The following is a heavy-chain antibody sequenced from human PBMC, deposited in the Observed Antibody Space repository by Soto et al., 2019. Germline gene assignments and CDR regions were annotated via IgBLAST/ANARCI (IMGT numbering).Heavy chain of an antibody. Sequence: QVQLQESGPGLVKPSQTLSLTCTVSGGSISSGGYYWSWIRQHPGKGLEWIGYIYYSGSTYYNPSLKSRVTISVDTSKNQFSLKLSSVTAADTAVYYCARDLYLICSGGSCPRGFDPWGQGTLVTVSS. J-gene: IGHJ5*02. CDR3: ARDLYLICSGGSCPRGFDP. D-gene: IGHD2-15*01. CDR1: GGSISSGGYY. V-gene: IGHV4-31*02. CDR2: IYYSGST.